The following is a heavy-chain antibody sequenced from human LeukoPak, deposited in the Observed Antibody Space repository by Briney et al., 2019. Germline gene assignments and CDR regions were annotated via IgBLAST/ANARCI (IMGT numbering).Heavy chain of an antibody. CDR2: INHSGST. V-gene: IGHV4-34*01. J-gene: IGHJ5*02. CDR1: GGSFSGYY. Sequence: PSETLSLTCVVYGGSFSGYYWSWIRQPPGKGLEWIGEINHSGSTNYNPSLKSRVTISVDTSKNQFSLKLSSVTAADTAVYYCARVVRCXARPCWFDPWGQGTLVTVSS. D-gene: IGHD6-6*01. CDR3: ARVVRCXARPCWFDP.